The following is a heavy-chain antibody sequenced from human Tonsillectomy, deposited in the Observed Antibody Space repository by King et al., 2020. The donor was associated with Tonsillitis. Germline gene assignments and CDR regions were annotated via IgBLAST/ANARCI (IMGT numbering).Heavy chain of an antibody. V-gene: IGHV3-30*04. Sequence: HVQLVESGGGVVQPGRSLRLSCAASGFSFSTYAMHWVRQAPGKGLEWVAVISYDGSNEYYAESVKGRFTISRDNSNNTLYLQMNSLRVEDTAVHYCARAGGLEADFSYYYYGIDVWGQGTTVTVSS. CDR3: ARAGGLEADFSYYYYGIDV. CDR1: GFSFSTYA. D-gene: IGHD3-3*01. J-gene: IGHJ6*02. CDR2: ISYDGSNE.